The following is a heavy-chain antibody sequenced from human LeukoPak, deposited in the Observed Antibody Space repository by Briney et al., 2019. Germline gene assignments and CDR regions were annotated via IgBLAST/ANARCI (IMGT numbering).Heavy chain of an antibody. CDR3: ARASITLTPYYFDY. CDR2: IYTSGST. V-gene: IGHV4-4*07. CDR1: GGSISSYY. Sequence: SETLSLTCTVSGGSISSYYWSWIRQPAGKGLEWIGRIYTSGSTNYNPSLKSRVTMSVDTSKNQFSLKLSSVTAADTAVYYCARASITLTPYYFDYWGQGTLVTVSS. J-gene: IGHJ4*02. D-gene: IGHD2/OR15-2a*01.